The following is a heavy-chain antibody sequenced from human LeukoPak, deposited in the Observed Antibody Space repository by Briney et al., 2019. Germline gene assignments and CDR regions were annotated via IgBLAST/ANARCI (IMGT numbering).Heavy chain of an antibody. V-gene: IGHV4-34*01. Sequence: SETLSLPCAVYGRSLSGYYWNWIRQPPGEGLEWIGKINHSGSHNYNPSLKSPVTLSVDKSKNQFSLKLSSGTAADRAVYYCARARITMIRGLADGMDVWGQGTTVTVSS. CDR1: GRSLSGYY. CDR3: ARARITMIRGLADGMDV. D-gene: IGHD3-10*01. CDR2: INHSGSH. J-gene: IGHJ6*02.